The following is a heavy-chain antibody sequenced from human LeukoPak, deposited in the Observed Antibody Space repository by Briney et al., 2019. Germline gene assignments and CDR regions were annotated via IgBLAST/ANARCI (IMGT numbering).Heavy chain of an antibody. CDR1: GSTVSNNS. D-gene: IGHD3/OR15-3a*01. Sequence: PPGGSLRLSCAASGSTVSNNSMSWVRQAPGKGLEWVSAISGSGGSTYCADSVKGRFTISRDNSKNTLYLQMNSLRAEDTAVYYCAKVLDINRLSDAFDIWGQGTMVTVSS. CDR2: ISGSGGST. J-gene: IGHJ3*02. CDR3: AKVLDINRLSDAFDI. V-gene: IGHV3-23*01.